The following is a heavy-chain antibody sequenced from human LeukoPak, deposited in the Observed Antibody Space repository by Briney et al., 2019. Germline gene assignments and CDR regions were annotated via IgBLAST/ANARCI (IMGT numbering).Heavy chain of an antibody. CDR1: GGSISSSIYY. D-gene: IGHD6-13*01. J-gene: IGHJ3*02. Sequence: PSETLSLTCAVYGGSISSSIYYWGWIRQSPGKGLEWTGSIYTSGSTTYNPSLKSPVTISVDTSKNQFYLKLSSVTAADTAVYYCARVCSIHSWYSPYDAFDIWGQGTMVTVSS. CDR2: IYTSGST. V-gene: IGHV4-39*07. CDR3: ARVCSIHSWYSPYDAFDI.